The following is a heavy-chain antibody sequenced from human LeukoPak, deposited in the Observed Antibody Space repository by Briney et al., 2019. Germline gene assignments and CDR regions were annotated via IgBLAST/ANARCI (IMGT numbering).Heavy chain of an antibody. CDR3: TRGGQTSSWFWVD. J-gene: IGHJ4*02. CDR2: IKQHGSEK. V-gene: IGHV3-7*01. D-gene: IGHD6-13*01. Sequence: GGSLRPSYAASGFTFPSYWMTWVRQAPGKGLEWVANIKQHGSEKYYVDSVKGRFTISRDDAKNSLYLQMNSLRDEDTAVYYCTRGGQTSSWFWVDWGQGTLVTVSS. CDR1: GFTFPSYW.